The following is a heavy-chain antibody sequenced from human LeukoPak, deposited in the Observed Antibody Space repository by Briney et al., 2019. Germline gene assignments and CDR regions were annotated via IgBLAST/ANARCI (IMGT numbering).Heavy chain of an antibody. V-gene: IGHV1-2*06. J-gene: IGHJ4*02. CDR3: ARDPNTSGFEDY. D-gene: IGHD6-19*01. CDR2: INTNTGST. Sequence: ASVKVSCKASGYTFTGHYMHWVRQAPGQGLEWMGRINTNTGSTNYAQNFQGRVTMTRDTSITTAYMELRSLRSDDTAVYYCARDPNTSGFEDYWGQGALVTVSS. CDR1: GYTFTGHY.